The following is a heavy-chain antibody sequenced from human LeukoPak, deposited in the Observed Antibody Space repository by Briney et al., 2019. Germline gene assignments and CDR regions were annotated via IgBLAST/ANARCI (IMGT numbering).Heavy chain of an antibody. D-gene: IGHD3-22*01. V-gene: IGHV3-11*04. Sequence: PGGSLRLSCAASGFTFSDYYMTWIRQAPGKGLEWVSYISSSGSIIYYADSVTGRFIISRDNAKNSLYLQMNSLRAEDTAVYFCARVGYDSSGRFDYWGQGTLVTVSS. CDR1: GFTFSDYY. J-gene: IGHJ4*02. CDR2: ISSSGSII. CDR3: ARVGYDSSGRFDY.